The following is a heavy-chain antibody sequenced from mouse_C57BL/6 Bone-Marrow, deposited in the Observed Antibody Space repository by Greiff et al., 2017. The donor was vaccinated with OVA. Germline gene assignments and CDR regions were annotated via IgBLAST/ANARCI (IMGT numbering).Heavy chain of an antibody. Sequence: EVQRVESGGDLVKPGGSLKLSCAASGFTFSSYGMSWVRQTPDKRLEWVATISSGGSYTYYPDSVKGRFTISRDNAKNTLYLQMSSLKSEDTAMYYCASQTGYYFDYWGQGTTLTVSS. V-gene: IGHV5-6*01. CDR2: ISSGGSYT. CDR3: ASQTGYYFDY. J-gene: IGHJ2*01. CDR1: GFTFSSYG. D-gene: IGHD4-1*01.